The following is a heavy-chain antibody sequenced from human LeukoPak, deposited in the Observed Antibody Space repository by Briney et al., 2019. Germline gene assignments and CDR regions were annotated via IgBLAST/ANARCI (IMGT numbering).Heavy chain of an antibody. Sequence: GGSLRLSCEASGFTFSSSSMNWVRQVPGKGLGRVSSISSSSSYIYYADSLKGRFTISRDNAKNSLYLQMNSLGAEDTAVYYCARGCSGGSCYSSPGWFDPWGQGTLVSVSS. CDR1: GFTFSSSS. D-gene: IGHD2-15*01. CDR3: ARGCSGGSCYSSPGWFDP. J-gene: IGHJ5*02. V-gene: IGHV3-21*01. CDR2: ISSSSSYI.